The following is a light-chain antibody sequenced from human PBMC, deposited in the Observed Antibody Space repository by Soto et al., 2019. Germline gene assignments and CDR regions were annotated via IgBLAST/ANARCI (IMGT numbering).Light chain of an antibody. CDR1: SSDVGGYNY. Sequence: QSALTQPASVSGSPGQSITISCTGTSSDVGGYNYVSWYQQHPGKAPKLMIYEVSNRPSGVSNRFSGSKSGNTASLTISGLHAEYEADYYCSSYTSSSTLGVFGGGTKLTVL. CDR2: EVS. J-gene: IGLJ2*01. V-gene: IGLV2-14*01. CDR3: SSYTSSSTLGV.